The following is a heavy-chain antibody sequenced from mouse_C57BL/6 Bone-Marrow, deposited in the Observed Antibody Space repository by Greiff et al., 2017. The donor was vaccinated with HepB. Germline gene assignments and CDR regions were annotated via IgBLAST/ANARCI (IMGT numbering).Heavy chain of an antibody. J-gene: IGHJ2*01. CDR1: GYSITSGYY. Sequence: ESGPGLVKPSQSLSLTCSVTGYSITSGYYWNWIRQFPGNKLEWMGYISYDGSNNYNPSLKNRISITRDTSKNQFFLKLNSVTTEDTATYYCARVATVVPNYFDYWGQGTTLTVSS. D-gene: IGHD1-1*01. V-gene: IGHV3-6*01. CDR3: ARVATVVPNYFDY. CDR2: ISYDGSN.